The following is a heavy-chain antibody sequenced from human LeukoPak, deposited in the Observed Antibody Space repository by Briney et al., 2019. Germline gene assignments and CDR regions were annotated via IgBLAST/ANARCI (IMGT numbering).Heavy chain of an antibody. CDR1: GGSISSYQ. V-gene: IGHV4-59*08. Sequence: SETLSLTCTVSGGSISSYQWSWIRQPPGKGLEWIGYIYYSGSTNYNPSLKSRVTISVDTSKNQFSLKLSSVTAADTAVYYCARLRTTVDYYYYGMDVWGQGTTVTVSS. CDR2: IYYSGST. CDR3: ARLRTTVDYYYYGMDV. D-gene: IGHD4-17*01. J-gene: IGHJ6*02.